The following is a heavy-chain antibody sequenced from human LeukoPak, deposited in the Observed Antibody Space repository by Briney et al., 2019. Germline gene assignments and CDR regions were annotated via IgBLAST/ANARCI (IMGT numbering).Heavy chain of an antibody. J-gene: IGHJ6*02. Sequence: ASVKVSCKASGYTFTSYGISWVRQAPGQGLEWMGWISAYNGNTNYAQKLQGRVTMTTDTSTSTAYMELRSLRSDDTAVYYCARDPSLVDTYYYYGMDVWGQGTTVTVSS. CDR3: ARDPSLVDTYYYYGMDV. V-gene: IGHV1-18*01. D-gene: IGHD5-18*01. CDR1: GYTFTSYG. CDR2: ISAYNGNT.